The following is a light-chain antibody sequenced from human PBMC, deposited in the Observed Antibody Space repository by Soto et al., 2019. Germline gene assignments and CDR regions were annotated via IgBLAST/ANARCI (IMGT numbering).Light chain of an antibody. Sequence: DIQMTQSPSSLSESVGERVTITCRASQGVRYDLGWYQQKSGKAPKRLIYTASTLESGVPSRFSGSGSGTEFTLTISSLQPEDFATYYCLQHNSFPFTFGPGTKVTVK. CDR2: TAS. CDR3: LQHNSFPFT. CDR1: QGVRYD. V-gene: IGKV1-17*01. J-gene: IGKJ3*01.